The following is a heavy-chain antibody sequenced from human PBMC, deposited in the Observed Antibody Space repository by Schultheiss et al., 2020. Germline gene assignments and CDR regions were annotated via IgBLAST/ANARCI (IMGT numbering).Heavy chain of an antibody. CDR2: INHSGST. Sequence: SQTLSLTCTVSGGSISSGGYYWSWIRQPPGKGLEWIGEINHSGSTNYNPSLKSRVTISVDTSKNQFSLKLSSVTAADTAVYYCARRALQGYYYYGMDVWGQGTTVTVSS. J-gene: IGHJ6*02. D-gene: IGHD4-11*01. CDR1: GGSISSGGYY. V-gene: IGHV4-39*07. CDR3: ARRALQGYYYYGMDV.